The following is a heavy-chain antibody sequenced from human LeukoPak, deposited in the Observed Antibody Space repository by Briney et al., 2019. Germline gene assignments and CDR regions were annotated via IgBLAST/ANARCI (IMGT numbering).Heavy chain of an antibody. CDR2: INHSGST. Sequence: SETLSLTCAVYGGSFSGYYWSWIRQPPGKGLEWIGEINHSGSTNYNPSLKSRVTISVDTSKNQFSLKLSSVTAADTAVYYCACTWIQLWSPNWFDPWGQGTLVTVSS. D-gene: IGHD5-18*01. J-gene: IGHJ5*02. CDR3: ACTWIQLWSPNWFDP. CDR1: GGSFSGYY. V-gene: IGHV4-34*01.